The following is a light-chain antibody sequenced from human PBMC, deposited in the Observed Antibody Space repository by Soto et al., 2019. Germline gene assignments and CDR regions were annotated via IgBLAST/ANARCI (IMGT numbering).Light chain of an antibody. CDR3: CSYAGSSTL. CDR1: SSDVGSYNL. J-gene: IGLJ1*01. CDR2: EGS. Sequence: LTQPASVSGSPGQSITISCTGTSSDVGSYNLVSWYQQHPGKAPKLMIYEGSKRPSGVSNRFSGSRSGNTASLTISGLQAEDETDYYCCSYAGSSTLFGTGTQLTVL. V-gene: IGLV2-23*03.